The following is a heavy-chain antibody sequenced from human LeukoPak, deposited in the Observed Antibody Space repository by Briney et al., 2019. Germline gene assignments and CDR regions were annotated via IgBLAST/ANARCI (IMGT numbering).Heavy chain of an antibody. Sequence: SETLSLTCTVSGGSISSSSYYWGWLRQPTGKGLEWVGSNSYSGSNYYNASLKSRVTISVDTSKNQFSLKLSSVNAADTAVYYCVKNQYISSGFAPYNYYMDVWGKETTVTVSS. V-gene: IGHV4-39*01. CDR1: GGSISSSSYY. J-gene: IGHJ6*03. CDR3: VKNQYISSGFAPYNYYMDV. D-gene: IGHD3-22*01. CDR2: NSYSGSN.